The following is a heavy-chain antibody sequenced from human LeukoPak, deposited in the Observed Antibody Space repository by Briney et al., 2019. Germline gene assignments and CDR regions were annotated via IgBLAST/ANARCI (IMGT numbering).Heavy chain of an antibody. CDR1: GGSISSYY. V-gene: IGHV4-59*08. J-gene: IGHJ3*02. D-gene: IGHD6-13*01. Sequence: SETLSLTCTVSGGSISSYYWSWIRQPPGKGLEWIGYIYYSGSTNYNPSLKSRVTISVDTSKNQFSLKLSSVTAADTAVYYCARAGYSSSWYRVNAFDIWGQGTMVTVSS. CDR2: IYYSGST. CDR3: ARAGYSSSWYRVNAFDI.